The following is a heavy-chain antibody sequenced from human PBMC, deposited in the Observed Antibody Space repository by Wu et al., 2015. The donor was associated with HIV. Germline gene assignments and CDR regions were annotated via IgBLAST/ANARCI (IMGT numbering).Heavy chain of an antibody. J-gene: IGHJ6*02. V-gene: IGHV1-2*02. D-gene: IGHD3-10*01. CDR1: GYTFTGYY. CDR3: AREPMVRGVIHGMDV. Sequence: QVQLVQSGAEVKKPGASVKVSCKASGYTFTGYYMHWVRQAPGQGLEWMGWINPNSGGTNYAQKFQGRVTMTRDTSISTAYMELSRLRSDDTAVYYCAREPMVRGVIHGMDVWGQGTTVTVSS. CDR2: INPNSGGT.